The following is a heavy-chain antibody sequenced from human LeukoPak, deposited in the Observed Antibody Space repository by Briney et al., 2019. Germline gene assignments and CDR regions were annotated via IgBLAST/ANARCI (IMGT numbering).Heavy chain of an antibody. V-gene: IGHV3-7*01. CDR1: GFSFSNSW. CDR3: RTSAARGGMDA. D-gene: IGHD6-13*01. J-gene: IGHJ6*02. Sequence: GGSLRLSCAASGFSFSNSWMSWVRQAPGQGLEWVANINPDGSETSYVDSVKDRFTISRDNAKNSLFLQMNSLRVDDTAMYYCRTSAARGGMDAWAQGTTVTVSS. CDR2: INPDGSET.